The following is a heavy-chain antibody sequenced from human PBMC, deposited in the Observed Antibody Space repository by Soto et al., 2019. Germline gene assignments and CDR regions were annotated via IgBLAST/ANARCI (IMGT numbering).Heavy chain of an antibody. CDR1: GFTFRTYW. CDR3: ARDLRTGTMVRGVITAPSRIDY. J-gene: IGHJ4*02. Sequence: GGSLRLSCAASGFTFRTYWMTWVRQAPGKGLEWVANIKQDGSEKYYVDSVKGRFTISRDNVKNSLYLQKNSLRVEDTAVYYCARDLRTGTMVRGVITAPSRIDYWGQGTMVTVSS. D-gene: IGHD3-10*01. CDR2: IKQDGSEK. V-gene: IGHV3-7*05.